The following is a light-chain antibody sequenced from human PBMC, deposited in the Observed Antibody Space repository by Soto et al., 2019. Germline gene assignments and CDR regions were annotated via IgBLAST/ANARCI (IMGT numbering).Light chain of an antibody. V-gene: IGKV3-11*01. Sequence: EIVLTQSPATLSLSPGERATLSCRATESVSTYLAWYQQKPGRAPRLLIYDASKRATGIPARFSGSGSGTGFTLTISSLEPEDFAVYYCQQRSKLPITFGQGTRLEIK. CDR3: QQRSKLPIT. CDR2: DAS. CDR1: ESVSTY. J-gene: IGKJ5*01.